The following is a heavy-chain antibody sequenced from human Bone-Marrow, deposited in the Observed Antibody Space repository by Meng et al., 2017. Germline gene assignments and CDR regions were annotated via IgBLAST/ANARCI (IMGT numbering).Heavy chain of an antibody. V-gene: IGHV1-46*01. Sequence: QGQLVQVGPEGREPGASVKVACKASGCTLSSKYMHWVRQAPGQGLEWMGIINPSGGSTSYAQKFQGRVTMTRDTSTSTVYMELSSLRSEDTAVYYCARVWAVSGSTNWFDPWGQGTLVTVSS. D-gene: IGHD1-26*01. CDR1: GCTLSSKY. CDR2: INPSGGST. CDR3: ARVWAVSGSTNWFDP. J-gene: IGHJ5*02.